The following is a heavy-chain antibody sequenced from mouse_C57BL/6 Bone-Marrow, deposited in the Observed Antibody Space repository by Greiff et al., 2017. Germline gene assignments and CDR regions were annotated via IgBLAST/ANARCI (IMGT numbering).Heavy chain of an antibody. CDR2: ISSGGDYI. J-gene: IGHJ2*01. CDR3: TRNYGSSYYFDD. CDR1: GFTFSSYA. D-gene: IGHD1-1*01. Sequence: EVKVEESGEGLVKPGGSLKLSCAASGFTFSSYAMSWVRQTPEKRLEWVAYISSGGDYIYYADTVKGRFTLSRDNARNTLYLQRSSLKSEDTAMYYCTRNYGSSYYFDDWGQGTTLTVSS. V-gene: IGHV5-9-1*02.